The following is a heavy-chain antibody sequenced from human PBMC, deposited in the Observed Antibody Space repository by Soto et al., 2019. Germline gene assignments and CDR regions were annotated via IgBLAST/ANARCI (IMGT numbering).Heavy chain of an antibody. CDR3: AGDPGGVAAALEY. Sequence: EVQLVESGGGLVQPGGSLRLSCVASGFSFSSYWMHWVRQTPGKGLVWVSRINGDGSTTTDADSVKGRFTISRDKAKNTLYLQMNSLRAEDTAVYSCAGDPGGVAAALEYWGQGTLVTVSS. D-gene: IGHD6-13*01. J-gene: IGHJ4*02. V-gene: IGHV3-74*01. CDR1: GFSFSSYW. CDR2: INGDGSTT.